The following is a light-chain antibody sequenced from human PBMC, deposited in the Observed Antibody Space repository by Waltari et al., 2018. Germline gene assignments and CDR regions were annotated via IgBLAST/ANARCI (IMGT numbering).Light chain of an antibody. V-gene: IGKV1-5*03. CDR1: QSINTW. J-gene: IGKJ4*01. CDR2: KAS. CDR3: QRYSTYPAT. Sequence: DIQMTQSPFTLSASGGDRITSPCRSSQSINTWLAWYQQKPGRAPKLLISKASSLESEAASRFSGSGFGTEFTLTISSLQSDASATFYCQRYSTYPATSGGGTEVQCK.